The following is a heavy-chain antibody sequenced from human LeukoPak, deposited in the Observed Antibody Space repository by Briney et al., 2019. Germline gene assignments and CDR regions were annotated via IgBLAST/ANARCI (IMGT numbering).Heavy chain of an antibody. CDR2: IYYSGST. J-gene: IGHJ4*02. D-gene: IGHD5-18*01. Sequence: PSQTLSLTCTVSGGSISSGGYYWSWIRQHPGKGLEWIGYIYYSGSTYYNPSLKSRVTISVDTSKNQFSLKLSSVTAADTAVYYCARTSMVRPGYYFDYWGQGTLVTVSS. V-gene: IGHV4-31*03. CDR1: GGSISSGGYY. CDR3: ARTSMVRPGYYFDY.